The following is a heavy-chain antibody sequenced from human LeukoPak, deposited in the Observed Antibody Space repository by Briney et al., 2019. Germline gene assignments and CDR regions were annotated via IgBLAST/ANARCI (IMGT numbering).Heavy chain of an antibody. CDR1: GFTFSSYW. Sequence: GGSLRLSCAASGFTFSSYWMSWVRQAPGKGLEWVANIKQDGSEKYYVDSVKGRFTISRDSAKNSLYLQMNNLRAEDTAVYYCARVGVLSSSWLLYWGQGTLVTVSS. D-gene: IGHD6-13*01. CDR2: IKQDGSEK. V-gene: IGHV3-7*01. J-gene: IGHJ4*02. CDR3: ARVGVLSSSWLLY.